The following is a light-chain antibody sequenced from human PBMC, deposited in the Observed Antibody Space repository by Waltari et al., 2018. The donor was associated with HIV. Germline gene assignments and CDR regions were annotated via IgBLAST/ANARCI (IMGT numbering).Light chain of an antibody. CDR3: AAWDDSLNGVV. Sequence: QSVLTQPPSASGTHGQRVTIPCSGSSTNIGSNTDSWCQQLPGTAPKLLIYSNNQRPSGVPDRFSGSKSGTSASLAISGLQSEDEADYYCAAWDDSLNGVVFGGGTKLTVL. CDR1: STNIGSNT. V-gene: IGLV1-44*01. J-gene: IGLJ2*01. CDR2: SNN.